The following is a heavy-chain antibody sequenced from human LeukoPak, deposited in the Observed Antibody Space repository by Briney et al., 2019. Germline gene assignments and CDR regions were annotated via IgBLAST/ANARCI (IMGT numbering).Heavy chain of an antibody. V-gene: IGHV3-30*04. D-gene: IGHD3-3*02. Sequence: GRSLRLSCAASGFTFSSYAMHWVRQAPGKGLEWVAVISYDGSNKYYADSVKGRFTISRDNSKNTLYLQMNSLRAEDTAVYYCAKDSNTHFHPRGAFDYWGQGTLVTVSS. CDR3: AKDSNTHFHPRGAFDY. CDR2: ISYDGSNK. CDR1: GFTFSSYA. J-gene: IGHJ4*02.